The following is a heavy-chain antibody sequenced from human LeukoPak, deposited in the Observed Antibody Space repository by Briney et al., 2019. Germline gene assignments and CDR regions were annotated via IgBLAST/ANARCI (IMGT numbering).Heavy chain of an antibody. J-gene: IGHJ4*02. CDR3: ARARGGWWDPFDY. D-gene: IGHD1-26*01. Sequence: SETLSLTCTVSGGSISSYYWSWIRQPPGKGLEWFGYIYYSGSTNYNPSLKSRVTISVDTSKNQFSLKLSSVTAADTAVYYCARARGGWWDPFDYWGQGTLVTVSS. CDR2: IYYSGST. CDR1: GGSISSYY. V-gene: IGHV4-59*01.